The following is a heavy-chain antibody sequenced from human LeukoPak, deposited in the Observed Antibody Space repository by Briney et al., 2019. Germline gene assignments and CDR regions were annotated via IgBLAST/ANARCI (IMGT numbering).Heavy chain of an antibody. V-gene: IGHV4-4*07. CDR2: IYTSGST. Sequence: SETLSLTCTVSGGSISSYYWSWIRQPAGKGLEWIGRIYTSGSTNYNPSLKSRVTMSVDTSKNQFSLKLSSVTAADTAVYDCARGSVHYYYYYMDVWGKGTTVTVSS. CDR1: GGSISSYY. CDR3: ARGSVHYYYYYMDV. J-gene: IGHJ6*03. D-gene: IGHD3-3*01.